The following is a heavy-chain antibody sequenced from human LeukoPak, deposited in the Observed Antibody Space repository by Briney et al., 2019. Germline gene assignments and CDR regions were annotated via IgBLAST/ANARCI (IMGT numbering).Heavy chain of an antibody. D-gene: IGHD2-15*01. CDR3: ARARNYCSGGSCYYFDY. V-gene: IGHV1-2*06. CDR2: INPNSGGT. J-gene: IGHJ4*02. Sequence: ASVKVSCKASGYTFTGYYMHWVRQAPGQGLEWMGRINPNSGGTNYAQKFQGRVTMTRDTSISTAYMELSRPRSDDTAVYYCARARNYCSGGSCYYFDYWGQGILVTVSS. CDR1: GYTFTGYY.